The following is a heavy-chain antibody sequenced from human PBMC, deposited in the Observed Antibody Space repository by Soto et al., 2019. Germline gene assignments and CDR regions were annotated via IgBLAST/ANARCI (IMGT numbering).Heavy chain of an antibody. V-gene: IGHV2-70*01. CDR1: GFSLSTSGMC. D-gene: IGHD3-10*01. CDR3: ARALWFGELSPWFDP. J-gene: IGHJ5*02. Sequence: SGPTLVNPTQTLTLTCTFSGFSLSTSGMCVSWIRQPPGKALEWLALIDWDDDKYYSTSLKTRLTISKDTSKNQVVLTMTNMDPVDTATYYCARALWFGELSPWFDPWGPGTLVTVSS. CDR2: IDWDDDK.